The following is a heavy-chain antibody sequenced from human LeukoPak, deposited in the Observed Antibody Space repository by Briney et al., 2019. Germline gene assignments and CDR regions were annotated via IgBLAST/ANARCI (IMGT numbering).Heavy chain of an antibody. Sequence: GASVKVSCKASGATFTSYAISWVRRAPGQGLEWMGGSIPIFGTANYAQKFQGRVTITTDETTSTAYMELSSLRSEDTAVYYCARGGSRFLNYYYMDVWGKGTTVTVSS. D-gene: IGHD3-3*01. CDR1: GATFTSYA. CDR3: ARGGSRFLNYYYMDV. CDR2: SIPIFGTA. V-gene: IGHV1-69*05. J-gene: IGHJ6*03.